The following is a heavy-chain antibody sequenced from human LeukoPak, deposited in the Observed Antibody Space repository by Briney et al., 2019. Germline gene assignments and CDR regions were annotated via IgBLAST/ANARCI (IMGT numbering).Heavy chain of an antibody. CDR2: ISSSSSYI. CDR3: ARGYYGSGSYYSFFFDY. CDR1: GFTFSSYS. J-gene: IGHJ4*02. V-gene: IGHV3-21*01. D-gene: IGHD3-10*01. Sequence: GGSLRLSCAASGFTFSSYSMKWVRQAPGKGLEWVSSISSSSSYIYYADSVKGRFTISRDNAKNSLYLQMNSLRAEDTAVYYCARGYYGSGSYYSFFFDYWGQRTLVTVSS.